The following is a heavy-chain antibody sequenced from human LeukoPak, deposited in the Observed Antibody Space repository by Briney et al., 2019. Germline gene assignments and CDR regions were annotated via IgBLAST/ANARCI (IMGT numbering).Heavy chain of an antibody. CDR2: ISYSGST. CDR1: SGSIRFYS. J-gene: IGHJ4*02. CDR3: AGADGRGYIDGVPMYFDS. V-gene: IGHV4-59*01. Sequence: SETLSLTCTVSSGSIRFYSWSWIRQSPGKGLECIGFISYSGSTNYNPSLKSRVTISVDTSTNQFSLKLNSVTAADTAIYYCAGADGRGYIDGVPMYFDSWGQGTLVTVSS. D-gene: IGHD5-18*01.